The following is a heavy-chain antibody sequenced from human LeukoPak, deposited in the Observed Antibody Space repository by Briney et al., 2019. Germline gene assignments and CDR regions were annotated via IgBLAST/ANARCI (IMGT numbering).Heavy chain of an antibody. Sequence: ASVKVSCKASGGTFSSYAISWVRQAPGQGLEWMGRIIPIFGTANYAQKFQGRVTITTDESTSTAYMELSSLRSEDTAVYYCVGAYLYYYDSSGDPWGQGTLVTVSS. CDR1: GGTFSSYA. J-gene: IGHJ5*02. CDR3: VGAYLYYYDSSGDP. V-gene: IGHV1-69*05. CDR2: IIPIFGTA. D-gene: IGHD3-22*01.